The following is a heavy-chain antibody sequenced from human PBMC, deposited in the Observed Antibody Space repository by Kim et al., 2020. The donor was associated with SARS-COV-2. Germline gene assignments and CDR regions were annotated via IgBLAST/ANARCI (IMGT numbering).Heavy chain of an antibody. D-gene: IGHD3-22*01. CDR3: ARDPPSSGFALDG. J-gene: IGHJ4*02. V-gene: IGHV3-30*07. Sequence: EAGKGRFTISRDKSRNTVSLQMNSLKVEDTAVYYCARDPPSSGFALDGWGQETLVTVS.